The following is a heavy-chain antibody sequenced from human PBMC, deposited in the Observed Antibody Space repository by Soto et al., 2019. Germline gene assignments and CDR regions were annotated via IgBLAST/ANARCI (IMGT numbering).Heavy chain of an antibody. V-gene: IGHV4-39*01. CDR2: IYYSGST. CDR3: ARLGTRKHLGYYP. D-gene: IGHD2-15*01. Sequence: TSETLSLTCTVSGGSISSSSYYWGWIRQPPGKGLEWIGSIYYSGSTYYNPSLKSRVTISVDTSKNQFSLKLSSVTAADTAVYYCARLGTRKHLGYYPWGQGTTVTVSS. J-gene: IGHJ6*02. CDR1: GGSISSSSYY.